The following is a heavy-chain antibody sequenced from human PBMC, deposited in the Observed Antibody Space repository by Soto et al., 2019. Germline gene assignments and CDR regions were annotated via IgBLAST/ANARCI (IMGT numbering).Heavy chain of an antibody. CDR3: ARGGDRLFNSDAFDI. Sequence: QVQLQQWGAGLLKPSETLSLTCAVYGGSFSGYYWSWIRQPPGKGLEWIGEINHSGSTNYNPSLKSRVTISVDTSKNQFSLKLSSVTAADTAVYYCARGGDRLFNSDAFDIWGQGTMVTVSS. CDR1: GGSFSGYY. J-gene: IGHJ3*02. CDR2: INHSGST. V-gene: IGHV4-34*01. D-gene: IGHD3-10*02.